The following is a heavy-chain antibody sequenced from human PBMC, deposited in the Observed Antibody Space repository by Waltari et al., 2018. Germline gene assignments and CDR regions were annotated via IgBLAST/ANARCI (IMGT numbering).Heavy chain of an antibody. V-gene: IGHV4-59*11. CDR3: ARLPRGSVIIGAFDI. CDR1: GDSITSHF. Sequence: VQLQESGPGLVKPSETLSLSCDVSGDSITSHFWRWIRQAPGKGLEWIGYMYFSGTHNYNPSLKSRVTSSIDTSKNQFSLNLRSVTAADTAIYYCARLPRGSVIIGAFDIWGQGTQVTVSS. J-gene: IGHJ3*02. D-gene: IGHD3-22*01. CDR2: MYFSGTH.